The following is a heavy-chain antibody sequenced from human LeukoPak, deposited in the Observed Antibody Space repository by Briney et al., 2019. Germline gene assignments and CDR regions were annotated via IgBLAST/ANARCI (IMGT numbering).Heavy chain of an antibody. CDR1: GGSISSYY. D-gene: IGHD2/OR15-2a*01. J-gene: IGHJ4*02. Sequence: SETLSLTCTVSGGSISSYYWSWIRQPPGKGLEWIAYISDIGSINYNPSLKRRVTISLDTSKNQFSLKLSSVTAADTAVYYCAGHHPRNTVDFWGQGTLATVSS. V-gene: IGHV4-59*08. CDR3: AGHHPRNTVDF. CDR2: ISDIGSI.